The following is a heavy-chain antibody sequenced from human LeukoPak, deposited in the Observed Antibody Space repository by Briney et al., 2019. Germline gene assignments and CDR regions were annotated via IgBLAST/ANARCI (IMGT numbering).Heavy chain of an antibody. D-gene: IGHD1-26*01. V-gene: IGHV1-18*01. CDR2: ISAYNGNT. J-gene: IGHJ4*02. CDR1: GYTFTSYG. Sequence: ASVKVSCKASGYTFTSYGISWVRQAPGQGLEWMGWISAYNGNTNYAQKLQGRVTMTTDTSTSTAYMELRSLRSDDTAVYYCARTISGSYSDYFDYWGQGTLVTVSS. CDR3: ARTISGSYSDYFDY.